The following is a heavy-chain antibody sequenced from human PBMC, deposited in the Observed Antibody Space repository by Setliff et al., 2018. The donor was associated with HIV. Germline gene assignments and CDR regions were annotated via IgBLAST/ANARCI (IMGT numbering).Heavy chain of an antibody. CDR3: ARDGGPGSAWGDYSYYYTMDV. CDR1: GYMFIAYG. J-gene: IGHJ6*03. CDR2: IGPYNGRT. V-gene: IGHV1-18*01. Sequence: GASVKVSCKTSGYMFIAYGMSWVRRAPGQGLEWMGWIGPYNGRTEYAQEFQGRVSLTIDTSASTAYMELNSLRSEDTALYYCARDGGPGSAWGDYSYYYTMDVWGKGTTVTVSS. D-gene: IGHD6-19*01.